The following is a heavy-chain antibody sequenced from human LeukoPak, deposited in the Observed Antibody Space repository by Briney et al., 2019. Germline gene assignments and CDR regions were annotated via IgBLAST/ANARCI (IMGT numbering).Heavy chain of an antibody. CDR2: IRSEGSDK. V-gene: IGHV3-30*02. Sequence: PGGALRLSCAASQFTFSSYGVHCVRQAPGKGLERVAFIRSEGSDKFYADSVEGRFTISRDNPKNMLFLQLSSLRVEDTAVYFCAKDRSFGSGNYYFDYWGQGTLVTVSS. D-gene: IGHD3-10*01. CDR1: QFTFSSYG. J-gene: IGHJ4*02. CDR3: AKDRSFGSGNYYFDY.